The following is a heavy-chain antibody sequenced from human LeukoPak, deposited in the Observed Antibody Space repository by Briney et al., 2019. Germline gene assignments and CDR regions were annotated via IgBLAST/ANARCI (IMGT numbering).Heavy chain of an antibody. CDR3: ARDTLHPGLIDS. CDR2: INTDSSDI. D-gene: IGHD2-15*01. J-gene: IGHJ4*02. V-gene: IGHV3-21*05. Sequence: GGSLRLSCAASGFTFSRYAMNWVRQAPGKGLEWVSYINTDSSDIHYADSVKGRFTISRDNARNTLYLQLSSLRAEDSAVYYCARDTLHPGLIDSWGQGTLVTVSS. CDR1: GFTFSRYA.